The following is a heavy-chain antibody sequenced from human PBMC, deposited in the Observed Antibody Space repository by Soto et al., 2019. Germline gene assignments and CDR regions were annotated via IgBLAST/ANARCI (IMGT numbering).Heavy chain of an antibody. Sequence: PSETPSLTCTVSGGSISSSSYYWGWIRQPPGKGLEWIGSIYYSGSTYYNPSLKSRVTISVDTSKNQFSLKLSSVTAADTAVYYCATMTGADYYYGMDVWGQGTSVPFS. CDR3: ATMTGADYYYGMDV. V-gene: IGHV4-39*05. J-gene: IGHJ6*02. CDR1: GGSISSSSYY. D-gene: IGHD3-9*01. CDR2: IYYSGST.